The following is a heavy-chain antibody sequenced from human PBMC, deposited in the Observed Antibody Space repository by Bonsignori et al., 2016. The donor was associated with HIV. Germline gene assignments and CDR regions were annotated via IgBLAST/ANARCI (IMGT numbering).Heavy chain of an antibody. J-gene: IGHJ4*02. V-gene: IGHV4-59*01. CDR1: GGSITNDY. Sequence: SETLSLTCNVSGGSITNDYWSWIRQPPGKGLEWIGYIFYSGYTNHNPSLKSRVSMSVDTSMNQFSLKLTSVTAADTAVYYCARFVHYAVKAEGFDYWGQGTLVTGLL. CDR2: IFYSGYT. CDR3: ARFVHYAVKAEGFDY. D-gene: IGHD4-17*01.